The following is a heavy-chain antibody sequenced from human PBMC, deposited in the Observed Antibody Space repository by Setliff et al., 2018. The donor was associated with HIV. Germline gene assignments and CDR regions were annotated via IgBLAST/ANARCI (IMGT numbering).Heavy chain of an antibody. D-gene: IGHD1-1*01. CDR1: GGSISNSNYF. CDR2: AGSADYGGNA. J-gene: IGHJ6*03. V-gene: IGHV4-39*07. CDR3: ARVRDPNWNYDMDV. Sequence: LSLTCTVSGGSISNSNYFWDWIRQPPGKGLEWIGSAGSADYGGNAYYNPSLKSRVTISVETSKNQFSLKLNSITAADTAIYFCARVRDPNWNYDMDVWGQGTTVTVSS.